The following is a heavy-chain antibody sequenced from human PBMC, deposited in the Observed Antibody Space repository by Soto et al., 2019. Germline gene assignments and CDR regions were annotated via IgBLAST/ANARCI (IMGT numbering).Heavy chain of an antibody. V-gene: IGHV4-30-2*01. CDR1: GGSFSGYS. Sequence: PSETLSLTCAVYGGSFSGYSWSWIRQPPGKGLEWIGYIYHSGSTYYNPSLKSRVTISVDRSKNQFSLKLSSVTAADTAVYYCARDSRRGRSYYYGSGGRRWYYYGMDVWGQGTTVTVSS. CDR2: IYHSGST. J-gene: IGHJ6*02. D-gene: IGHD3-10*01. CDR3: ARDSRRGRSYYYGSGGRRWYYYGMDV.